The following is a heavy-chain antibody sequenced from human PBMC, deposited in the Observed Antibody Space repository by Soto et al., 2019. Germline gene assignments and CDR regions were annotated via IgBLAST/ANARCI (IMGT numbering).Heavy chain of an antibody. D-gene: IGHD6-6*01. Sequence: EVQLLESGGGLVQPGGSLRLSCAASGFTFSSYAMSWVRQAPGKGLEWVSAISGSGGSTYYADSVKGRFTISRDNSKNTLYLQMNSLRAEDTAVYYCARAKQLVPYYYGMDVWGQGTTVTVSS. J-gene: IGHJ6*02. CDR1: GFTFSSYA. V-gene: IGHV3-23*01. CDR2: ISGSGGST. CDR3: ARAKQLVPYYYGMDV.